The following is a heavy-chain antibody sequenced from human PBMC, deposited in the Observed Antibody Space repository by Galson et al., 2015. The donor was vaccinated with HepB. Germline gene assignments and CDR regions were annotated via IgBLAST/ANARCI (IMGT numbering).Heavy chain of an antibody. CDR1: GGSFSGYY. CDR3: AGGRRGITLLRGVMGLYMDV. J-gene: IGHJ6*03. CDR2: INDRGNT. Sequence: SETLSLTCAVYGGSFSGYYWAWIRQTPGKGLEWVGEINDRGNTNYNPSLKSRLTISVDTSKNQFSLTLNSLTAADTAVYYCAGGRRGITLLRGVMGLYMDVWGRGTTVTVSS. V-gene: IGHV4-34*01. D-gene: IGHD3-10*01.